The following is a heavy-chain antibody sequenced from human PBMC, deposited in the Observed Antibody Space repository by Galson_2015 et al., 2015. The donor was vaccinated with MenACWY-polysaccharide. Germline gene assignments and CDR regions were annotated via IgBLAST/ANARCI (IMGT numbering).Heavy chain of an antibody. D-gene: IGHD1-26*01. CDR3: AKDSGSHDY. J-gene: IGHJ4*02. Sequence: SLRLSCAASGFTFSNYAMSWVRQAPGKGLEWVSSISNSGSHTYNADSVKGRFSIFRDNPKRTVYLQMNSLRAEDTATYYCAKDSGSHDYWGQGTLVTVSS. CDR2: ISNSGSHT. CDR1: GFTFSNYA. V-gene: IGHV3-23*01.